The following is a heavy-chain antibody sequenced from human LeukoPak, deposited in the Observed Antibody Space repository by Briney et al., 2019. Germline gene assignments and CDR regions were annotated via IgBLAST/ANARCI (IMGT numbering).Heavy chain of an antibody. CDR2: ISSSGSSG. CDR3: ARDGYCSGVTCSFDYGVGV. Sequence: GSLRLSCAASGFTFSDYYMSWIRQAPGKGLEWVSYISSSGSSGYYADSVKGRFTISRDNAKNSVFLQMNSLRAEDSAVYYCARDGYCSGVTCSFDYGVGVWGQGTTVTVSS. J-gene: IGHJ6*02. D-gene: IGHD2-15*01. V-gene: IGHV3-11*01. CDR1: GFTFSDYY.